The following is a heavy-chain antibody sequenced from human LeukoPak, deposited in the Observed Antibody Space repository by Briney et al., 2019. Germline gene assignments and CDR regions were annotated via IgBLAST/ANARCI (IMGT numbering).Heavy chain of an antibody. J-gene: IGHJ4*02. D-gene: IGHD1-1*01. CDR3: AKVAGYIAS. V-gene: IGHV3-23*01. Sequence: GGSLRLSCAASGFTFSSHAMSWVRQTPGKGLEWLSTITGTGTATYYADSGKGRFTISRDNSRTTLYLEMNSLRPEDTALYYCAKVAGYIASWGQGTLVTVSS. CDR2: ITGTGTAT. CDR1: GFTFSSHA.